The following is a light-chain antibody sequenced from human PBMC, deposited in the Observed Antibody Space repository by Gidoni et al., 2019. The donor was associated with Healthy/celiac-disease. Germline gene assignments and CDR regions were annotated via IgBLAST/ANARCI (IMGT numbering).Light chain of an antibody. Sequence: QSALTQPASVSGSPGQSITLSCTATSSDVGGYNYVSWYQQHPGKAPKLMIYEVSNRPSGVSNRFSGSKSGNTASLTISGLQAEDEADYYCSSYTSSKVFGGGTKLTVL. CDR1: SSDVGGYNY. CDR2: EVS. CDR3: SSYTSSKV. V-gene: IGLV2-14*01. J-gene: IGLJ2*01.